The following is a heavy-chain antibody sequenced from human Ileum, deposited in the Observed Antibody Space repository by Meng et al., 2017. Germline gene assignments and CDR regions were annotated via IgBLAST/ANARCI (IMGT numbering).Heavy chain of an antibody. J-gene: IGHJ4*02. CDR3: TADPPGNSNLFDY. V-gene: IGHV3-21*03. D-gene: IGHD2/OR15-2a*01. CDR1: GFTFSTYS. Sequence: GGSLRLSCAASGFTFSTYSMNWVRQAPGKGLEWVASISSTSGFLHYADSLKGRVTISRDSAKNSVSLQMDSLKVEDIAVYFCTADPPGNSNLFDYWGQGTLVTVSS. CDR2: ISSTSGFL.